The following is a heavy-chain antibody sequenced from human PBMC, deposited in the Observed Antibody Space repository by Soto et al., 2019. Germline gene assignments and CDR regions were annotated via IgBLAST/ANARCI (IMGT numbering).Heavy chain of an antibody. CDR2: ITAIFGAA. D-gene: IGHD1-7*01. CDR1: GGTFSSYG. Sequence: QVQLVQSGAEVKKPGSSVKVSCKASGGTFSSYGISWVRQAPGQGLEWMGGITAIFGAANYAPKFQGSVTITADESTSTAYMEMNSLRSEDSAVYYCARSEAVRSEAGTTVVGPNNWLDPWGQGTLVTVSS. V-gene: IGHV1-69*01. CDR3: ARSEAVRSEAGTTVVGPNNWLDP. J-gene: IGHJ5*02.